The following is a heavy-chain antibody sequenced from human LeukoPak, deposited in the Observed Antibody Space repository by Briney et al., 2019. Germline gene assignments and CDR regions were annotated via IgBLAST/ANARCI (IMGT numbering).Heavy chain of an antibody. CDR1: GFTFSSYE. D-gene: IGHD6-25*01. J-gene: IGHJ3*02. Sequence: GGSLRLSCAASGFTFSSYEMNWVRQAPGKGLEWVSYISSSSSPIYYANSVKGRFTISRDNAKNSLYLQMNSLRAEDTAVYYCARRSAAKDAFDIWGQGTMVTVSS. CDR2: ISSSSSPI. CDR3: ARRSAAKDAFDI. V-gene: IGHV3-48*01.